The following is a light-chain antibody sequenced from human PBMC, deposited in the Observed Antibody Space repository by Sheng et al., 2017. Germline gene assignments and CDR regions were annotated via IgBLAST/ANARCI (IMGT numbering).Light chain of an antibody. CDR1: QTVTSNN. J-gene: IGKJ2*01. Sequence: EIVLTQSPGTLSLSPGERATLSCRASQTVTSNNLAWYQQKPGQAPRLLIYGASSRATGIPDKFSGSGSGTDFTLTISRLEPEDFAVYYCQQYGSSFRTFGQGTKLEI. V-gene: IGKV3-20*01. CDR2: GAS. CDR3: QQYGSSFRT.